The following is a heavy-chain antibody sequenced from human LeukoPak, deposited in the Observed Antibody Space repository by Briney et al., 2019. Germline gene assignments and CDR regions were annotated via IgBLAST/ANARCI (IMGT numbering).Heavy chain of an antibody. D-gene: IGHD6-6*01. CDR1: GFTFCSYS. V-gene: IGHV3-21*01. J-gene: IGHJ4*02. CDR3: ASNEARVG. CDR2: ISSSSSYI. Sequence: PGGSLRLSCAASGFTFCSYSMNWVRQAPGKGLEWVSSISSSSSYIYYADSVKGRFTISRDNAKNSLYLQMISLRAEDTAVYYCASNEARVGWGQGTLVTVSS.